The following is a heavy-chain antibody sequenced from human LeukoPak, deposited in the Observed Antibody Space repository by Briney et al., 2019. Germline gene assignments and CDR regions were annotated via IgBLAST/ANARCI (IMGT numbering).Heavy chain of an antibody. D-gene: IGHD1-1*01. Sequence: PSGTLSLTCTVSGDSMSNYYWSWIRQPPGKGLEWIGFVYYSGSTNYNPSLKSRVTISIDTSKNQFSLKLSSVTPADTAVYYCARDRQLERRGLDYWGQGALVTVSS. CDR3: ARDRQLERRGLDY. CDR1: GDSMSNYY. CDR2: VYYSGST. J-gene: IGHJ4*02. V-gene: IGHV4-59*01.